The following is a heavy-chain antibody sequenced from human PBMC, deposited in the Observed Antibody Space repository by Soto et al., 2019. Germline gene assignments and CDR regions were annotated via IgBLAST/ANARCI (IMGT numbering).Heavy chain of an antibody. CDR3: ARQGFGPLHGLVDV. CDR2: VHHSWGS. D-gene: IGHD3-10*01. Sequence: PSETLSLTCTVSGGSISSYYWSWFRQSPGKRMEWIGYVHHSWGSSYNPSLQSRVAISLDTSKSQFSLKMTSVTATDTAVYYCARQGFGPLHGLVDVWGQGTTVTVSS. V-gene: IGHV4-59*08. CDR1: GGSISSYY. J-gene: IGHJ6*02.